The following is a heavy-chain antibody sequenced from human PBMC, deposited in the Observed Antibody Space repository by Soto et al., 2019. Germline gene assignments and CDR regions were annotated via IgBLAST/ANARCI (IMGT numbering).Heavy chain of an antibody. J-gene: IGHJ6*03. D-gene: IGHD5-18*01. CDR3: ARAVDTERNYYYYYYMDV. CDR1: GGSLSSYY. Sequence: TLSLTCTVSGGSLSSYYWSWIRQPPGKGLEWIGYIYYSGSTNYNPSLKSRVTISVDTSKNQFSLKLSSVTAADTAVYYCARAVDTERNYYYYYYMDVWGKGTTVTVSS. V-gene: IGHV4-59*01. CDR2: IYYSGST.